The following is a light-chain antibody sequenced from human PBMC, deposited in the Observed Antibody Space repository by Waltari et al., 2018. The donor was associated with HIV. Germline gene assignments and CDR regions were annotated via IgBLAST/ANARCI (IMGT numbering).Light chain of an antibody. CDR2: GAY. V-gene: IGKV3-20*01. CDR1: QSVNNNY. CDR3: HQNGSSPRT. J-gene: IGKJ4*01. Sequence: DIVLTQSPGKLSLSPGEGATLSFRASQSVNNNYVAWFQQKPGQAPRPLICGAYTRATGIPDRFSGSVSGTDFTLCISRLEPEDFVVFYCHQNGSSPRTFGGGTKVEIK.